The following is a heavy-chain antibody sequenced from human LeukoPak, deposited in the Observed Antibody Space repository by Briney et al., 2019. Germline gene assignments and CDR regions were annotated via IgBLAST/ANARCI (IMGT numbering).Heavy chain of an antibody. Sequence: GGSLRLSCAASGVTLSSYGRHWVRQAPGDGLEWVAYIGYDGTNNYYADSVKGRFTISRDNSKNTVHLQMNSLRAADTALYYCARDLIGKYSIGYWGQGTLVTVSS. V-gene: IGHV3-30*02. CDR1: GVTLSSYG. CDR3: ARDLIGKYSIGY. CDR2: IGYDGTNN. D-gene: IGHD2-15*01. J-gene: IGHJ4*02.